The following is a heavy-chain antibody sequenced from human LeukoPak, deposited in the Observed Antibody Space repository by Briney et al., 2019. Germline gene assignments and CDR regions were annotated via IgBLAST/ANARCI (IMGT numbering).Heavy chain of an antibody. V-gene: IGHV4-34*01. Sequence: PSETLSLTCAVYGGSFSGYYWSWIRQPPGKGLEWIGEINHSGSTNYNPSLKSRVTISVDTSKIQFSLKLSSVTAADTAVYYCARVPYCSSTSCYSYYHGMDVWGQGTTVTVSS. J-gene: IGHJ6*02. D-gene: IGHD2-2*01. CDR1: GGSFSGYY. CDR2: INHSGST. CDR3: ARVPYCSSTSCYSYYHGMDV.